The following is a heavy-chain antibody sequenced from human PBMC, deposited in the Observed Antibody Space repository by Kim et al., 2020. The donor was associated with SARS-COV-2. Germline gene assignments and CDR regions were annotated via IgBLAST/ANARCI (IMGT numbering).Heavy chain of an antibody. CDR1: GYTFTGYY. CDR2: INPNSGGT. D-gene: IGHD2-15*01. CDR3: ALVGYCSGGSCYSGSYYYYMDV. V-gene: IGHV1-2*06. J-gene: IGHJ6*03. Sequence: ASVKVSCKASGYTFTGYYMHWVRQAPGQGLEWMGRINPNSGGTNYAQKFQGRVTMTRDTSISTAYMELSRLRSDDTAVYYCALVGYCSGGSCYSGSYYYYMDVWGKGTTVTVSS.